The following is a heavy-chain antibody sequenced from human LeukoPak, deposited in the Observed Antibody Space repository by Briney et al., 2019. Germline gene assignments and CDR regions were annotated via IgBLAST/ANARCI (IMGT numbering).Heavy chain of an antibody. V-gene: IGHV3-48*04. J-gene: IGHJ4*02. CDR2: ISGSSSTM. CDR1: AFTFRSYN. Sequence: GESLRLSCAASAFTFRSYNMNWVRQAPGKGLEWVSFISGSSSTMSYADSVKGRFTISRDNAKNSLYLQMNSLRAEDTAVYYCARDWSLDYWGQGTLVTVSS. CDR3: ARDWSLDY. D-gene: IGHD2-8*02.